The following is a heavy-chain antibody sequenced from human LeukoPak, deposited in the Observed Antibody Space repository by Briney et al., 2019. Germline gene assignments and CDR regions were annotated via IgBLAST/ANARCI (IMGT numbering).Heavy chain of an antibody. D-gene: IGHD3-3*01. CDR1: GGSISSGGYY. J-gene: IGHJ3*02. CDR3: ARCPSGDFWSGYPPDAFDI. V-gene: IGHV4-30-2*01. CDR2: IYHSGST. Sequence: SQTLSLTCTVSGGSISSGGYYWSWIRQPPGKGLEWIGYIYHSGSTYYNPSLKSRVTTSVDRSKNQFSLKLSSVTAADTAVYYCARCPSGDFWSGYPPDAFDIWGQGTMVTVSS.